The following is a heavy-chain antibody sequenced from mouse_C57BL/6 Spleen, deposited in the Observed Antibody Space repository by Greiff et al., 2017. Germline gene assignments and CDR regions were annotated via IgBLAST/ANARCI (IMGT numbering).Heavy chain of an antibody. CDR3: ARWDYYGSPFDY. CDR1: GYAFTNYL. V-gene: IGHV1-54*01. D-gene: IGHD1-1*01. J-gene: IGHJ2*01. Sequence: QVQLQQSGAELVRPGTSVKVSCKASGYAFTNYLIEWVKQRPGQGLEWIGVINPGSGGTNYNEKFKGKATLTADKSSSTAYMQLSSLTSEDSAVYFCARWDYYGSPFDYWGQGTTLTVSS. CDR2: INPGSGGT.